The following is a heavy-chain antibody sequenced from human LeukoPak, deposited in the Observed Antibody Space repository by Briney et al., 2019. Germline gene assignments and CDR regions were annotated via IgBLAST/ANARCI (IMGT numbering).Heavy chain of an antibody. CDR1: GFTFDDYA. J-gene: IGHJ6*02. V-gene: IGHV3-9*01. CDR3: AKAEEPGIAVAGTGLKYYGLDV. Sequence: GGSLRLSCAASGFTFDDYAMHWVRQAPGKGLEWVSGINWNSHYMGYADSVKGRFIISRDNAKNSLFLQMNSLSTEDTAFYYCAKAEEPGIAVAGTGLKYYGLDVWGQGTTVIVSS. D-gene: IGHD6-19*01. CDR2: INWNSHYM.